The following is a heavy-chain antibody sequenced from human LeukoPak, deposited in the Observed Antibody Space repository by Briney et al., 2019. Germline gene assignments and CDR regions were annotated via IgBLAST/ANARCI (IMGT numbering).Heavy chain of an antibody. CDR1: GFTFSSYG. CDR2: ISHDGSNK. CDR3: AKGVDDFVAVTAALVDYFDS. D-gene: IGHD2-2*01. Sequence: GGSLRLSCAASGFTFSSYGMHGVRQAPGKGLEWLAVISHDGSNKDYPDSVKGRFAISRDNSKNTLFLQMNSLRAEDTAVYYCAKGVDDFVAVTAALVDYFDSWGSGTLVSVSS. J-gene: IGHJ4*02. V-gene: IGHV3-30*18.